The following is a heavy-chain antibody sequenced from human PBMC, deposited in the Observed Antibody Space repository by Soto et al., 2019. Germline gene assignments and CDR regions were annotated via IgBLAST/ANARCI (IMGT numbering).Heavy chain of an antibody. D-gene: IGHD2-15*01. Sequence: GGSLRLSCAASGFTFSGSAMHWVRQASGKGLEWVGRIRSKANSYATAYAASVKGRFTISRDDSKNTAYLQMNSLKTEDTAVYYCTSGMDLGYCSGGSCYSSYYYGMDVWGQGTTVTVSS. V-gene: IGHV3-73*01. CDR1: GFTFSGSA. J-gene: IGHJ6*02. CDR3: TSGMDLGYCSGGSCYSSYYYGMDV. CDR2: IRSKANSYAT.